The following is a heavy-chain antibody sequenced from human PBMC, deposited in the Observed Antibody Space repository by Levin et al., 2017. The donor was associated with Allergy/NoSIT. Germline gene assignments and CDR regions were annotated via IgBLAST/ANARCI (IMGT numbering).Heavy chain of an antibody. Sequence: ASVKVSCKASGYTFTGYYMHWVRQAPGQGLEWMGWINPNSGGTNYAQKFQGRVTMTRDTSISTAYMELSRLRSDDTAVYYCARVLSVWSVGATGYWGQGTLVTVSS. D-gene: IGHD1-26*01. CDR2: INPNSGGT. CDR3: ARVLSVWSVGATGY. CDR1: GYTFTGYY. J-gene: IGHJ4*02. V-gene: IGHV1-2*02.